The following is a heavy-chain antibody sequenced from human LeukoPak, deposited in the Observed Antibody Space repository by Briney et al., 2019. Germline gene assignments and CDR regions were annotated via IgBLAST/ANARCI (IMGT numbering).Heavy chain of an antibody. D-gene: IGHD1-14*01. CDR2: INPSSGGT. J-gene: IGHJ4*02. CDR3: ARETDRNFDY. V-gene: IGHV1-2*02. CDR1: GSSFTGHY. Sequence: ASVKVSCKASGSSFTGHYMHWVRQAPGQGLEWMGWINPSSGGTKYAQKFQGRVTMTRDTSISTAYMELSRLGSDDTAVYYCARETDRNFDYWGQGTLVTVSS.